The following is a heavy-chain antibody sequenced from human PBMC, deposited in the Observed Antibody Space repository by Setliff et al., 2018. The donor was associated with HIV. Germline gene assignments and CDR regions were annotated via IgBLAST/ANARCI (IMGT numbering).Heavy chain of an antibody. D-gene: IGHD1-20*01. Sequence: ASVKVSCNASGYSFSSYGIGWVRLAPGQGLEWMGWMSTDNGNTNYAQKVQGRVTMTTDTGTRTAYMELRSLRSDDTAMYYCARMRGGHNIREGAFDIWGQGTMVTVS. CDR1: GYSFSSYG. V-gene: IGHV1-18*01. CDR3: ARMRGGHNIREGAFDI. J-gene: IGHJ3*02. CDR2: MSTDNGNT.